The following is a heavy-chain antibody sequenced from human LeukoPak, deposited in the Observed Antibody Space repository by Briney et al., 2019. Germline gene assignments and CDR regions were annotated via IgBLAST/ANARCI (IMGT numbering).Heavy chain of an antibody. V-gene: IGHV1-69*13. Sequence: SVTVSCTASGGTFSSYAISWVRQAPGQGHDWMGGIIPIFGTANYAQKFQGRVTITADESTSTAYMELSSLRSEDTAVYYCARVPTYGDFDQYYFDYWGQGTLVTVSS. CDR2: IIPIFGTA. D-gene: IGHD4-17*01. CDR1: GGTFSSYA. CDR3: ARVPTYGDFDQYYFDY. J-gene: IGHJ4*02.